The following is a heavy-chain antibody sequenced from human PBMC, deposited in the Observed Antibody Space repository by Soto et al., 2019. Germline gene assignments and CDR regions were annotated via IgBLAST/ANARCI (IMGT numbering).Heavy chain of an antibody. V-gene: IGHV3-23*01. CDR3: AKDAPGSGWLSDY. J-gene: IGHJ4*02. CDR1: GFTFSIYA. Sequence: GGSRSLSCAASGFTFSIYAISWVRQIPGKGLEWVSTISGNGGTSYADFVRGRFTISRDNSKNTLYLQMNSLRVDDTAIYYCAKDAPGSGWLSDYWGQGTLVTVSS. CDR2: ISGNGGT. D-gene: IGHD3-22*01.